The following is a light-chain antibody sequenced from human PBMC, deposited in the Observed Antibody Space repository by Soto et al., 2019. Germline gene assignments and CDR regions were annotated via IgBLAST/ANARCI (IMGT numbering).Light chain of an antibody. CDR1: QSVSAY. Sequence: PASRSGAPCERGPLSWRGSQSVSAYLAWYQQKAGQAPRLLIYDVSNRAPGIPARFTGSGSGTDFTLTISSLEPEDSAVYYCQQRVHWLTFGGGTKVDIK. J-gene: IGKJ4*01. V-gene: IGKV3-11*01. CDR2: DVS. CDR3: QQRVHWLT.